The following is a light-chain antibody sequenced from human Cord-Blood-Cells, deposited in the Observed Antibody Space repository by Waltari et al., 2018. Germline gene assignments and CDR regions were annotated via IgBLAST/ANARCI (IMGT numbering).Light chain of an antibody. CDR1: QSVSSY. V-gene: IGKV3-11*01. CDR2: DAS. CDR3: QQRSNWPLT. J-gene: IGKJ3*01. Sequence: ELVLPQSPATLSLSPGERATPSCRASQSVSSYLAWYQQKPGQAPRLLIYDASNRATGIPARFSGSGSGTDFTLTISSLEPEDFAVYYCQQRSNWPLTFGPGTKVDIK.